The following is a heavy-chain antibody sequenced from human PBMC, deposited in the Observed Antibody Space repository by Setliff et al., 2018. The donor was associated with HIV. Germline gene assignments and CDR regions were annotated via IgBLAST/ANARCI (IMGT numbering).Heavy chain of an antibody. CDR2: IYYSGST. J-gene: IGHJ4*02. V-gene: IGHV4-31*03. CDR1: GGSISSGNYY. Sequence: SETLSLTCTVSGGSISSGNYYWSWIRQHPGKGLEWIGYIYYSGSTYYNPSLKSRVTMSVDTSKNQFSLKLSSVTAADTAVYYCARRPPYWGFDFWGQGTLVTVSS. CDR3: ARRPPYWGFDF. D-gene: IGHD3-16*01.